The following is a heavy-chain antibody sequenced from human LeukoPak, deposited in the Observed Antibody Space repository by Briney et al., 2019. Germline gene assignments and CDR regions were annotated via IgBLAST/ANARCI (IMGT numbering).Heavy chain of an antibody. J-gene: IGHJ6*03. CDR3: ARDIVVVPAAKYYYYYMDV. CDR1: GGSISNYY. D-gene: IGHD2-2*01. Sequence: SETLSLTCTVSGGSISNYYWSWIRQPPGKGLEWIGYIYYSGSTNYNPSLKSRATISVDTSKNQFSLKLSSVTAADTAVYYCARDIVVVPAAKYYYYYMDVWGKGTTVTVSS. CDR2: IYYSGST. V-gene: IGHV4-59*01.